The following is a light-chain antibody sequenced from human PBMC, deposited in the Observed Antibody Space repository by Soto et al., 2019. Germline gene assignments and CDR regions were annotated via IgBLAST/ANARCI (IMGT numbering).Light chain of an antibody. Sequence: AIRMNQTPSSFSASTGDRVTITCRASQGISSYLAWYQQKPGKASKLLIYAASTFQSGVPSRFSGSGFGTDFPPTLCCLQSEDFATYYCQQYDSLFTFGPGTKVDIK. CDR3: QQYDSLFT. CDR2: AAS. V-gene: IGKV1-8*01. CDR1: QGISSY. J-gene: IGKJ3*01.